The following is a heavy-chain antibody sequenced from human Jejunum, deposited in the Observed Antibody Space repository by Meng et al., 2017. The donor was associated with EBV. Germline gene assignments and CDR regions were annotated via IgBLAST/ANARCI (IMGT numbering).Heavy chain of an antibody. Sequence: QVQVVQSVFKLTNPGASVKVSCKASGYPFSSYAMNWVRRAPGQGLKWMGWINTKTGNPTYAQGFTGRFVFSLDTSVGTAYLQISSLKAEDTAVYYCARDWGGDYLDYWGQGTLVTVSS. CDR2: INTKTGNP. CDR3: ARDWGGDYLDY. CDR1: GYPFSSYA. V-gene: IGHV7-4-1*02. J-gene: IGHJ4*02. D-gene: IGHD3-10*01.